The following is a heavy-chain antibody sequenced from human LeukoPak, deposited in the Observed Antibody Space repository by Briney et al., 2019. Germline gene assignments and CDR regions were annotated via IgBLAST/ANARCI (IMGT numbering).Heavy chain of an antibody. CDR2: IYTSGTT. D-gene: IGHD1-26*01. J-gene: IGHJ3*02. V-gene: IGHV4-4*07. CDR3: AREYSGSYFRAFDI. CDR1: GGSISSYF. Sequence: SETLSLTCTVSGGSISSYFWSWVRQPAGKGLEWIGRIYTSGTTNYNPSLKSRVIMSVDTSNNQFSLNLSSVTAADTAVYYCAREYSGSYFRAFDIWGQGTMVTVSS.